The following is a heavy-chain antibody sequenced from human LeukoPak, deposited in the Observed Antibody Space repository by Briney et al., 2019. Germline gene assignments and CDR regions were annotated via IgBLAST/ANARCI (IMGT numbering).Heavy chain of an antibody. CDR3: ARGGSYSSSSGKDWFDP. CDR2: ISYDGSNK. V-gene: IGHV3-30-3*01. J-gene: IGHJ5*02. Sequence: GRSLRLSCAASGFTFSSYAMHWVRQAPGKGLEWVAVISYDGSNKYYADSVKGRFTISRDNSKNTLYLQMNSLRAEDTAVYYCARGGSYSSSSGKDWFDPWGQGTLVTVSS. D-gene: IGHD6-6*01. CDR1: GFTFSSYA.